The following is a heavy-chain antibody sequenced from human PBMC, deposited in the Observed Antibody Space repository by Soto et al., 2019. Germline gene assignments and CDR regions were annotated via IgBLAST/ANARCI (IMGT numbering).Heavy chain of an antibody. V-gene: IGHV1-3*05. D-gene: IGHD2-21*02. J-gene: IGHJ4*02. CDR3: ARSIVVGTALDY. Sequence: QVQLVQSGAEEKKPGASVKDSCKASGYTFTSYAMHWVRQAPGQRLEWMGWINAGNGNTKYSQKFQGRVTITRDTSASTAYMELSSLRSEDTAVYYCARSIVVGTALDYWGQGTLVTVSS. CDR1: GYTFTSYA. CDR2: INAGNGNT.